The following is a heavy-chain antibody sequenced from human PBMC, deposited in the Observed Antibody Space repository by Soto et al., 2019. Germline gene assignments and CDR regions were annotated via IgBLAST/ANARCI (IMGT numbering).Heavy chain of an antibody. CDR2: MQPSTGRT. V-gene: IGHV1-8*01. CDR3: ARGVSAGVDY. CDR1: GYSFTSLD. Sequence: AVSVKVSCKASGYSFTSLDISWVRQTAGQGLEWMGWMQPSTGRTGYAQKFQGRVTMTRDTSINTAYMELTTLTSDDTAFYYWARGVSAGVDYWGQGTLVTVSS. J-gene: IGHJ4*02. D-gene: IGHD1-26*01.